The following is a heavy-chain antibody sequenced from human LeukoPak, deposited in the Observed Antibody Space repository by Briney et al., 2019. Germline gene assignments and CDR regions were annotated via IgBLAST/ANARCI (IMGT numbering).Heavy chain of an antibody. D-gene: IGHD3-10*01. V-gene: IGHV4-39*01. Sequence: SETLSLTCTVSGGSISSSSYYWGWIRQPPGKGLEWIGSIYYSGSTYYNPSLKSRVTISVDTYKNQFSLKLSSVTAADTAVYYCAGSTYYYGSGSLNYWGQGTLVTVSS. CDR1: GGSISSSSYY. J-gene: IGHJ4*02. CDR3: AGSTYYYGSGSLNY. CDR2: IYYSGST.